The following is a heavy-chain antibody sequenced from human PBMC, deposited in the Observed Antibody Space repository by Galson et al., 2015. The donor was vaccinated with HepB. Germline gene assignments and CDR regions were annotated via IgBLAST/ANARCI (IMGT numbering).Heavy chain of an antibody. CDR3: ARESHYIGWD. J-gene: IGHJ4*02. CDR1: GFTFSSYA. CDR2: ISVSGTYT. Sequence: SLRLSCAASGFTFSSYAMSWVRRAPGKGLERVSAISVSGTYTYYADSVKGRFTISRDSSKNTLFLQMNSLRLDDTAVYYCARESHYIGWDWGQGALVTVSS. V-gene: IGHV3-23*01. D-gene: IGHD3-10*01.